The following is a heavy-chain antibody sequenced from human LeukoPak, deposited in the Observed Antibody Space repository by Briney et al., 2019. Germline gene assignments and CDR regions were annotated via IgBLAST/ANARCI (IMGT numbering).Heavy chain of an antibody. CDR1: GFTFNSYS. Sequence: GGSLRLSCAASGFTFNSYSMNWVRQAPGKGLEWVSYISSSTSTIYYLDSGKDRFTISRDNVRNSLYLQMNSLRAEDTAVYYCARSGTYAYFDYWGQGTLVTVSA. J-gene: IGHJ4*02. CDR3: ARSGTYAYFDY. V-gene: IGHV3-48*01. D-gene: IGHD1-26*01. CDR2: ISSSTSTI.